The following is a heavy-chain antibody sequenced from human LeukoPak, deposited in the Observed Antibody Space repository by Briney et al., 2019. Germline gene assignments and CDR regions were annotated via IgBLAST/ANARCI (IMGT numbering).Heavy chain of an antibody. Sequence: GGSLRLSCAASGFTFRNYAMHWVRQAPGKGLEWVAVISYDGSNKYYADSVKGRFAISRDNSKNTLYLQMNSLRAEDTAVYYCAREGAAAGDNWFDPWGQGTLVTVSS. V-gene: IGHV3-30*09. CDR3: AREGAAAGDNWFDP. CDR2: ISYDGSNK. CDR1: GFTFRNYA. J-gene: IGHJ5*02. D-gene: IGHD6-13*01.